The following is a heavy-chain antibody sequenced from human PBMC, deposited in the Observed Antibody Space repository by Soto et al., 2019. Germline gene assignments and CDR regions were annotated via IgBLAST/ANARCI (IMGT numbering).Heavy chain of an antibody. Sequence: EVHLLESGGALVQPGGALTLSCAASGFSFSDYAMSWVRQAPGKGLEWVSSISRTGDSAYYADSVKGRFAISRDRSKNRLSLQMNSLRVEDTAVYYCAKGPDGRGYYHNWFDSWGQGTLITVSS. CDR3: AKGPDGRGYYHNWFDS. D-gene: IGHD3-22*01. CDR2: ISRTGDSA. CDR1: GFSFSDYA. V-gene: IGHV3-23*01. J-gene: IGHJ5*01.